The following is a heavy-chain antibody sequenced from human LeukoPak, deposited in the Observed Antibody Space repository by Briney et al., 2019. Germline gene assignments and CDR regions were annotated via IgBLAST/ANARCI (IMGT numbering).Heavy chain of an antibody. CDR1: GFTFSSYA. CDR2: ISGSDGST. V-gene: IGHV3-23*01. Sequence: PGGSLRPSCAASGFTFSSYAMSWVRQAPGKGLEWVSAISGSDGSTFYADSVKGRFTISRDNSKNTLYLQMNSLRAEDTAVYYCAKSAPGTDAFDIWGQGTMVTVSS. D-gene: IGHD6-13*01. J-gene: IGHJ3*02. CDR3: AKSAPGTDAFDI.